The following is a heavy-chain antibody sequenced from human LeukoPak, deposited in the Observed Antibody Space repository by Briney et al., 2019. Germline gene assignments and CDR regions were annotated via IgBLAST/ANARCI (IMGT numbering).Heavy chain of an antibody. CDR1: GYTFTGYY. V-gene: IGHV1-2*02. Sequence: ASVKVSCKASGYTFTGYYMHWVRQAPGQGLEWMGWINPNSGGTNYAQKFQGRVTMTRDTPISTAYMELSRLRSDDTAVYYCARVEHSGYDEPDYWGQGILVTVSS. CDR2: INPNSGGT. D-gene: IGHD5-12*01. CDR3: ARVEHSGYDEPDY. J-gene: IGHJ4*02.